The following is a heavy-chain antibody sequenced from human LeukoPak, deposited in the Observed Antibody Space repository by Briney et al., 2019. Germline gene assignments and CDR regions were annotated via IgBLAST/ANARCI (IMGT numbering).Heavy chain of an antibody. CDR2: ISESSSHT. J-gene: IGHJ6*02. CDR1: TFIFSGYS. Sequence: GGSLRLSCAASTFIFSGYSMNWVRRAPGKGLEWVSHISESSSHTYYADSVKGRFTISRDNAKNSLYLQMNSLRAEDTALYYCARDRAPKARIGDMDVWGQGTTVIVSS. V-gene: IGHV3-21*06. CDR3: ARDRAPKARIGDMDV. D-gene: IGHD5-12*01.